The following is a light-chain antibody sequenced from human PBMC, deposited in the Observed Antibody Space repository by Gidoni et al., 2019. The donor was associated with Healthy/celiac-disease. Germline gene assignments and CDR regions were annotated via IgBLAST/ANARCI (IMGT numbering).Light chain of an antibody. CDR1: QDISNS. V-gene: IGKV1-33*01. CDR3: QQYDNLPLT. Sequence: DIQMTQSPSSLSASVGDRVTIHCQASQDISNSLNWSQQKPGKAPKLLIYDASNLETGVPSRFSGSGSGTDFTFTISSLQPEDIATYYCQQYDNLPLTFGGGTKVEIK. CDR2: DAS. J-gene: IGKJ4*01.